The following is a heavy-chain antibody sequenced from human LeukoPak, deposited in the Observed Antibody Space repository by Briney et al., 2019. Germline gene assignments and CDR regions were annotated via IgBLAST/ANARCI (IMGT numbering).Heavy chain of an antibody. D-gene: IGHD3-3*01. CDR2: IYTSGST. J-gene: IGHJ6*02. Sequence: SETLSLTCTVSGGSISSYYWSWIRQPAGKGLEWIGRIYTSGSTNYNPSLKSRVTMSVDTSKNQFSLKLSSVTAADTAVYYCARDHDFWSGYYKDYYGMDVWGQGTTVTVSS. V-gene: IGHV4-4*07. CDR1: GGSISSYY. CDR3: ARDHDFWSGYYKDYYGMDV.